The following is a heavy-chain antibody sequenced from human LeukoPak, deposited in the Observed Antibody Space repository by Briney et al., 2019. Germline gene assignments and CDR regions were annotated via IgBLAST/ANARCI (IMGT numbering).Heavy chain of an antibody. Sequence: ASVKVSCKAPGYTFTSYGISWVRQAPGQGLEWMGWISAYNGNTNYAQKLQGRVTMTTDTSTSTAYMELRSLRSGDTAVYYCARGIAVAGTGYFDYWGQGTLVTVSS. CDR1: GYTFTSYG. D-gene: IGHD6-19*01. J-gene: IGHJ4*02. V-gene: IGHV1-18*01. CDR2: ISAYNGNT. CDR3: ARGIAVAGTGYFDY.